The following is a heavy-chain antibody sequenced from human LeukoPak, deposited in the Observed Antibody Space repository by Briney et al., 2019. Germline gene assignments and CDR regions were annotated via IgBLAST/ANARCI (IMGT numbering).Heavy chain of an antibody. D-gene: IGHD2-15*01. CDR1: GDSMSSGGYS. V-gene: IGHV4-30-2*01. J-gene: IGHJ4*02. CDR2: SYHSRST. Sequence: SQTLSLTCAVSGDSMSSGGYSWRWSRQPPGRRLEWIVYSYHSRSTYYNPSRKSRVTISVDRSKNQFSLKLSSVTAADTAVYYCARGSLVYCSGGSCYLAYYFDYWGQGTLVTVSS. CDR3: ARGSLVYCSGGSCYLAYYFDY.